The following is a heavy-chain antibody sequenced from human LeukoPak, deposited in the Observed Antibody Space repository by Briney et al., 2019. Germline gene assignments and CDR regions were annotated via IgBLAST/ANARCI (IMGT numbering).Heavy chain of an antibody. V-gene: IGHV1-69*01. CDR3: AREPARDYDSSGYFLDY. CDR1: GGTFSSYA. D-gene: IGHD3-22*01. J-gene: IGHJ4*02. Sequence: SVKVSCKASGGTFSSYAISWVRQAPGEGLEWMGGIIPIFGTANYAQKFQGRVTITADESTSTAYMELSSLRSEDTAVYYCAREPARDYDSSGYFLDYWGQGTLVTVSS. CDR2: IIPIFGTA.